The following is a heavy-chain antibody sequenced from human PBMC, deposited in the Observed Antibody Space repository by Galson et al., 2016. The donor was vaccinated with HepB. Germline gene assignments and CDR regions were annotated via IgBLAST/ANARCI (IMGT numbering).Heavy chain of an antibody. D-gene: IGHD2-21*01. CDR2: INWNSKDI. J-gene: IGHJ4*02. Sequence: SLRLSCAVSGFRFEDYNMHWVRQAPGKGLEWISFINWNSKDIGYADSVKGRFTISRDNGRNSVSIHLKSLRPEDTALYYCAKDSKAYSFDYWGRGTLVTVSS. CDR1: GFRFEDYN. CDR3: AKDSKAYSFDY. V-gene: IGHV3-43*01.